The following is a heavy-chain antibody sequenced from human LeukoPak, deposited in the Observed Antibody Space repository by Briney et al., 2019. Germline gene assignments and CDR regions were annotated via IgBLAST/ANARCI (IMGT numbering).Heavy chain of an antibody. CDR2: ISGSSTTI. D-gene: IGHD6-6*01. J-gene: IGHJ4*02. Sequence: PGESLRLSCAASGFTFSSYNMDWVRQAPGKGLEWVSYISGSSTTIYYADSVKGRFTISRDDAKNSLYLQMNSLRAEDTAVYYCAKWKYSNSGIDDYWGQGTLVTVSS. CDR1: GFTFSSYN. V-gene: IGHV3-48*01. CDR3: AKWKYSNSGIDDY.